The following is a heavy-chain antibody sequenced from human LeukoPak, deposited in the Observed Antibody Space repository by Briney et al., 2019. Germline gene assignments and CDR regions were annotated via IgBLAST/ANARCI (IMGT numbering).Heavy chain of an antibody. Sequence: SVKVSCKASGGTFISYAISWVRQAPGQGLAGMGGIIPIFGTANYAQKFQGRVTITADESTSTAYMELSSLRSEDTAVYYCAREPSDWWYMDVWGKGTTVTVSS. CDR3: AREPSDWWYMDV. V-gene: IGHV1-69*13. CDR2: IIPIFGTA. D-gene: IGHD2-8*02. J-gene: IGHJ6*03. CDR1: GGTFISYA.